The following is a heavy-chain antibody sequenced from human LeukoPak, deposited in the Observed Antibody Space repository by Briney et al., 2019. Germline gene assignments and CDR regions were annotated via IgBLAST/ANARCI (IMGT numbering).Heavy chain of an antibody. CDR2: ISYDGSNK. Sequence: GRSLRLSCAASGFTFSSYAMHWVHQAPGKGLEGVAVISYDGSNKYYADSVKGRFTISRDNSKNTLYLQMNSLRAEDTAVYYCAENSALEYWGQGTLVTVSS. CDR3: AENSALEY. D-gene: IGHD1/OR15-1a*01. J-gene: IGHJ4*02. V-gene: IGHV3-30-3*01. CDR1: GFTFSSYA.